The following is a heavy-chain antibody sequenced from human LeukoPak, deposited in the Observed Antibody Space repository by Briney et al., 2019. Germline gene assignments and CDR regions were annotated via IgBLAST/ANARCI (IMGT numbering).Heavy chain of an antibody. V-gene: IGHV3-21*01. CDR1: GFTFSSYS. D-gene: IGHD5-24*01. Sequence: GGSLRLSCAASGFTFSSYSMNWVRQAPGKGLEWVSSISSSSSYIYYADSVKGRFTISRDNAKNSLYLQMNSLRAEDTAVYYCASQSPTWKMATESDYWGQGTLVTVSS. CDR3: ASQSPTWKMATESDY. J-gene: IGHJ4*02. CDR2: ISSSSSYI.